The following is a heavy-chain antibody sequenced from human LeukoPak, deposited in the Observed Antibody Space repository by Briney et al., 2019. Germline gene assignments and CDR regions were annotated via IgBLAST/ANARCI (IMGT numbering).Heavy chain of an antibody. J-gene: IGHJ4*02. Sequence: SQTLSLTCTVSGGSISSGSYYWSWIRQPAGKGLEWIERIYTSGSTNYNPSLKSRVTISLDTSKNQFSLKLSSVTAADTAVYYCARDGGSYHGLDSWGQGTLVTVSS. CDR3: ARDGGSYHGLDS. CDR1: GGSISSGSYY. V-gene: IGHV4-61*02. CDR2: IYTSGST. D-gene: IGHD1-26*01.